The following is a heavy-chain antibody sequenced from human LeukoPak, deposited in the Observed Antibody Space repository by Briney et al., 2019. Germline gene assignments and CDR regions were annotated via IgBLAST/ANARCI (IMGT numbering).Heavy chain of an antibody. Sequence: PGGSLRLSCAASGFTFRNYWMSWIRQAPGKGLEWVAHIKEDGTEKYYVDSVKGRFTISRDDAKNSLYLHMNSLRAEDTAVYYCVRAGWELDYWGQGTLVTVSS. D-gene: IGHD1-26*01. V-gene: IGHV3-7*01. J-gene: IGHJ4*02. CDR3: VRAGWELDY. CDR2: IKEDGTEK. CDR1: GFTFRNYW.